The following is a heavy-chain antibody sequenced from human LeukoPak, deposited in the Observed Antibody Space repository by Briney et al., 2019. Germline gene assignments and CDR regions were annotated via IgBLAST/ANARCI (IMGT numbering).Heavy chain of an antibody. CDR2: INWSGVST. V-gene: IGHV3-20*04. J-gene: IGHJ3*02. D-gene: IGHD3-10*01. CDR1: GFTIDDYG. Sequence: GGSLRLSCAASGFTIDDYGMSWVRQAPGKGLEWVSGINWSGVSTGYADSVKGRFTIYRDNAKNSLYLQMNSLRAEDTALYYCAGAYGSGSYDDAFGIWGQGTLVTVSS. CDR3: AGAYGSGSYDDAFGI.